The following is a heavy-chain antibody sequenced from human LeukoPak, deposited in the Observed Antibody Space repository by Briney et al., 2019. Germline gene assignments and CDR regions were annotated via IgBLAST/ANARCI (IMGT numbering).Heavy chain of an antibody. D-gene: IGHD1-26*01. J-gene: IGHJ4*02. CDR3: AKSHTTYELLGGSYFDY. CDR1: GFTFDDYA. CDR2: ISWNSGSI. Sequence: GGSLRLSCAASGFTFDDYAMHWVRQAPGKGLEWVSGISWNSGSIGYADSVKGRFTISRDNAKNSLYLQMNSLRAEDTALYYCAKSHTTYELLGGSYFDYWGQGTLVTVSS. V-gene: IGHV3-9*01.